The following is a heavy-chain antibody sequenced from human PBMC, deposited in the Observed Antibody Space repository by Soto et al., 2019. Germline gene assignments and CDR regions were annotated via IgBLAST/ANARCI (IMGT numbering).Heavy chain of an antibody. CDR2: IFNDAGNE. Sequence: QVQLVESGGDVVQPGRSLRLSCAASGFTFKDCAMHWVRQAPGKGLEWVSIIFNDAGNEYYTESVKGRFTISRDNSKNTLYLQMNSLRDEDTAVYYCAKEKGTRRAPNGAYDVWGRGTRVTVSS. D-gene: IGHD1-1*01. CDR1: GFTFKDCA. J-gene: IGHJ3*01. CDR3: AKEKGTRRAPNGAYDV. V-gene: IGHV3-33*06.